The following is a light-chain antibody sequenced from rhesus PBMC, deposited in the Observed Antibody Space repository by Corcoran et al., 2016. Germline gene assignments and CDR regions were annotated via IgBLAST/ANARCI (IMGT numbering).Light chain of an antibody. CDR3: LQDYTTPWT. CDR1: QGINKE. Sequence: DIQMTQSPSSLSASVGDRVTVTCRASQGINKELSWYQQKPGKAPTLLFYAASSLQTGVSSRFSGGGSGTDFTLPISSLQPEDVATYYCLQDYTTPWTFGQGTKVEIK. V-gene: IGKV1-94*01. J-gene: IGKJ1*01. CDR2: AAS.